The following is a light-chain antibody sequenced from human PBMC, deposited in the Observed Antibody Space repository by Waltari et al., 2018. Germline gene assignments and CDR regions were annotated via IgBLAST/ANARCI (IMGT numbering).Light chain of an antibody. J-gene: IGKJ4*01. CDR2: QAA. Sequence: MTQSPVTLSASVGDRVTVTCQASENINNFLAWYQQKPGKAPKLLIYQAATLENGVPSRFSGSGSGTEFTLTISSLQPDDFATYYCQQYNTYWVTFGGGTKVEIK. CDR3: QQYNTYWVT. V-gene: IGKV1-5*03. CDR1: ENINNF.